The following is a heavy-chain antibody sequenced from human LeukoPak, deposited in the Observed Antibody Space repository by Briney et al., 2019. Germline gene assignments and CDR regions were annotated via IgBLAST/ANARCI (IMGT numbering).Heavy chain of an antibody. CDR1: GFAFNVFG. D-gene: IGHD2-8*01. Sequence: GGSLRLSCEGSGFAFNVFGMHWIRQAPGKGLEWVAFIKAVGVFTNYAEAVKGRFTISRDNSDNTVFLQMESVRPDDTAVYYCARKLMSSRRFEYWGQGTLVTVSS. J-gene: IGHJ4*02. V-gene: IGHV3-30*02. CDR3: ARKLMSSRRFEY. CDR2: IKAVGVFT.